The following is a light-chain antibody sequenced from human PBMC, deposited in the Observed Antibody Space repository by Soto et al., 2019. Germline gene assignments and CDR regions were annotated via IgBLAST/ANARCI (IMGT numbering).Light chain of an antibody. Sequence: QSALTQPASVSGSPGQSITISCTGTTSDVGGYNYVSWYQQYPGKAPKLMIYDVSTRPSGVSVRFSGSKSGNTASLTISGLQAEDEADYYCSSFRSSSTYVFGSGTKLTVL. CDR2: DVS. CDR3: SSFRSSSTYV. V-gene: IGLV2-14*01. CDR1: TSDVGGYNY. J-gene: IGLJ1*01.